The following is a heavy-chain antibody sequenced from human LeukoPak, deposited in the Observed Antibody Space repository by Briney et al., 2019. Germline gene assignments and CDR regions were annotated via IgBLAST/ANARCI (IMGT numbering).Heavy chain of an antibody. CDR3: ARRDCSSTSCYLFDY. J-gene: IGHJ4*02. CDR2: IYPGDSDT. D-gene: IGHD2-2*01. CDR1: GYIYTSYW. Sequence: GESLKISCNSSGYIYTSYWIGWVRQMPGKGLEWMGIIYPGDSDTRYSPSFQGQVTISADKSISTAYLQWSSLKASDTAMYYCARRDCSSTSCYLFDYWGQGTLVTVSS. V-gene: IGHV5-51*01.